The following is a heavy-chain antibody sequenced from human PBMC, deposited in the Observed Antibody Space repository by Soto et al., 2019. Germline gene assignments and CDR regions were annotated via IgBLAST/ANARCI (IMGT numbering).Heavy chain of an antibody. D-gene: IGHD6-13*01. Sequence: ASVKVSCKASGYTFTSYGIIWVRQTPRQGLEWMGWISAYNGNTNYAQKLQGRVTMTTDTSTSTAYLELRRLRSDDTAVYYCARESGYSSSWYELAPRDPEGWFDPWGQGTLVTVSS. J-gene: IGHJ5*02. V-gene: IGHV1-18*01. CDR1: GYTFTSYG. CDR2: ISAYNGNT. CDR3: ARESGYSSSWYELAPRDPEGWFDP.